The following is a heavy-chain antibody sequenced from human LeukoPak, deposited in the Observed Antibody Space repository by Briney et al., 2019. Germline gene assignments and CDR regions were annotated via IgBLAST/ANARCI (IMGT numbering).Heavy chain of an antibody. CDR2: IKEDGSEK. V-gene: IGHV3-7*03. J-gene: IGHJ4*02. Sequence: PGGSLRLSCAASGFTFSSYAMHWVRQAPEKGLEWVANIKEDGSEKYYVDSVKGRFTISRDNAKKSLYLQMSSLRAEDTAVYYCAYSRSSLAAGYWGQGTPVTVSS. CDR3: AYSRSSLAAGY. CDR1: GFTFSSYA. D-gene: IGHD2-15*01.